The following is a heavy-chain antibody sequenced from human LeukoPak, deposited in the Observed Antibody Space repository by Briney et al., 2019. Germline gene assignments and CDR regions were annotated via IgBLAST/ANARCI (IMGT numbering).Heavy chain of an antibody. J-gene: IGHJ4*02. V-gene: IGHV1-2*02. CDR2: INPNSGGT. CDR3: ARAGGSRTFLFDY. CDR1: GYTFTGYY. D-gene: IGHD3-16*01. Sequence: ASVKVSCKASGYTFTGYYMHWVRQAPGQGLEWMGWINPNSGGTNYAQKFQGRVTMTRDTSISTAYMELSRLRSDDTAVYYCARAGGSRTFLFDYWGQGTLVTVSS.